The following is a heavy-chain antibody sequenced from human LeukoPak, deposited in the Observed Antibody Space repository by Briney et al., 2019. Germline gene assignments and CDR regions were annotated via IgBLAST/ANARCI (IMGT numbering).Heavy chain of an antibody. CDR3: ARDGTAAGLYFDL. CDR1: GFTFSSYW. Sequence: GGSLRLSCAVSGFTFSSYWMNWVRQAPGKGLEWVASIRQDGGEKSYVDSVKGRFTISRDNTKNSLYLQINSLRAEDAAVYYCARDGTAAGLYFDLWGQGTLVTVSS. J-gene: IGHJ4*01. D-gene: IGHD6-13*01. CDR2: IRQDGGEK. V-gene: IGHV3-7*01.